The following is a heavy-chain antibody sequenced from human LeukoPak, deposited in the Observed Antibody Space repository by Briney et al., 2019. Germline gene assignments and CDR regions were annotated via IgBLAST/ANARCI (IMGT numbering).Heavy chain of an antibody. CDR3: AKAPDNLNGWYYGDY. Sequence: QTGGSLRLSCAASGFTFSSYAMSWVRQAPGKGLEWVSAISGSGGSTYYADSVKGRFTISRDNSKNTLYLQMNSLRAEDTAVYYCAKAPDNLNGWYYGDYWGQGTLVTVSS. J-gene: IGHJ4*02. D-gene: IGHD6-19*01. CDR2: ISGSGGST. V-gene: IGHV3-23*01. CDR1: GFTFSSYA.